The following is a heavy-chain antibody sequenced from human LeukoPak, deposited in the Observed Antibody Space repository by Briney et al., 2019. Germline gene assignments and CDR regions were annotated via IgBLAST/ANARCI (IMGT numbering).Heavy chain of an antibody. J-gene: IGHJ5*02. CDR2: INPNSGGT. CDR1: GYTFTGYY. Sequence: GASVEVSCKASGYTFTGYYMHWVRQAPGQGLEWMGWINPNSGGTNYAQKFQGRVTMTRDTSISTAYMELSRLRSDDTAVYYCASLCSSTSCYKRNWFDPWGQGTLVTVSS. V-gene: IGHV1-2*02. CDR3: ASLCSSTSCYKRNWFDP. D-gene: IGHD2-2*02.